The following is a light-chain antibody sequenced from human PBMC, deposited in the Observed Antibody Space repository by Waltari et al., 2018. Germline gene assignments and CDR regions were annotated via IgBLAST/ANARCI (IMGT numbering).Light chain of an antibody. CDR2: YDN. CDR1: NIESKS. V-gene: IGLV3-21*01. Sequence: SLVLTQPPSVSVAPGETARLTCGGNNIESKSWHWYRQRPGQAPVWFISYDNDRAAGIPERFSGSNSGNTATLTISRVEAGDEADYYCQVWDANTDPGVFGTGTEVTVL. CDR3: QVWDANTDPGV. J-gene: IGLJ1*01.